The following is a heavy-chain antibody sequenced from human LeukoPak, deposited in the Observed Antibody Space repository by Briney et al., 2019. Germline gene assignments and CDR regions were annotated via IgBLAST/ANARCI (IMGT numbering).Heavy chain of an antibody. CDR1: GFTFSSYA. V-gene: IGHV3-23*01. D-gene: IGHD1-26*01. CDR2: ISGSGGST. J-gene: IGHJ1*01. CDR3: AKDARSGSLPAEYFQH. Sequence: GGSLRLSCAASGFTFSSYAMSWVRQAPGKGLEWVSAISGSGGSTYYADSVKGRFTISRDNSKNTLYLQMNSLRAEDTAVYYCAKDARSGSLPAEYFQHWGQGTLVTVSS.